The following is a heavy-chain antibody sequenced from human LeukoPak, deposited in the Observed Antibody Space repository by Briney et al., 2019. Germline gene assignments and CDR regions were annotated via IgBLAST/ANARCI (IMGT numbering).Heavy chain of an antibody. Sequence: PGGSLRLSCTASGFIFSSYAMSWVRQAPGKGLEWVSGVTKSGGGTEPADSVKGRVSISRDNSNNTLYLQMNSLRAEDTALYYCAKLSRIGNVDYWGQGTLVTVSS. CDR3: AKLSRIGNVDY. D-gene: IGHD3-3*02. CDR1: GFIFSSYA. V-gene: IGHV3-23*01. J-gene: IGHJ4*02. CDR2: VTKSGGGT.